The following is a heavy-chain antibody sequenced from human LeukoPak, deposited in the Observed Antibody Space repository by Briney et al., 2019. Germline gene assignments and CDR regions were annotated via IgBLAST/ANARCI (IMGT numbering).Heavy chain of an antibody. J-gene: IGHJ4*02. CDR2: ISSSSSYI. D-gene: IGHD3-22*01. CDR3: ARAWVGFMIVVAIDY. Sequence: GGSLRLSCAASGFTFSSYSMNWVRQAPGKGLEWVSSISSSSSYIYYADSVKGRFTISRDNAKNSLYLQMNSLRAEDTAVYYRARAWVGFMIVVAIDYWGQGTLVTVSS. V-gene: IGHV3-21*01. CDR1: GFTFSSYS.